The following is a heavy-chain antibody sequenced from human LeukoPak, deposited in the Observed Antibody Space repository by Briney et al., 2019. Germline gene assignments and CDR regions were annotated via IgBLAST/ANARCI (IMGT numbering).Heavy chain of an antibody. V-gene: IGHV4-59*01. J-gene: IGHJ4*02. D-gene: IGHD5-12*01. CDR1: GCPISRYH. Sequence: SEALSPPFHFPGCPISRYHWSWVPAPPGEGLEWIGYIYYSGSTNYNPSLKSRVTISVDTSKNQFSLKLSSVTAADTAVYYCASGYGKFDYWGQGTLVTVSS. CDR2: IYYSGST. CDR3: ASGYGKFDY.